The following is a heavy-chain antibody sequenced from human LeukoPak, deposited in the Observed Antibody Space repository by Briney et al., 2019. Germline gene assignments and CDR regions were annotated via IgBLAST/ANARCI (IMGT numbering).Heavy chain of an antibody. Sequence: SVTVSCTASGGTFSSYAISWVRQAPGQGLEWMGGIIPIFGTANYAQKFQGRVTITADESTSTAYMELSSLRSEDTAVYYCARDDVVVPAAGYYYYGTDVWGQGTTVTVSS. CDR2: IIPIFGTA. CDR1: GGTFSSYA. D-gene: IGHD2-2*01. CDR3: ARDDVVVPAAGYYYYGTDV. J-gene: IGHJ6*02. V-gene: IGHV1-69*13.